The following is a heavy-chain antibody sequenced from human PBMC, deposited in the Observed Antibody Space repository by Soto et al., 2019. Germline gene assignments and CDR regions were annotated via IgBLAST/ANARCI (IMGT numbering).Heavy chain of an antibody. J-gene: IGHJ4*02. Sequence: QVQLVQSGAEVKKPGASVKVACKASGYIFTNYYIRWVRQAPGQGLEWMGIINLSADRTSYAKKFQGRFTVTMDTSTSTVYMELGSLRSEDTAVYYCVRDPSSGYRSFDYWGQGTLVTVSS. CDR2: INLSADRT. V-gene: IGHV1-46*03. CDR1: GYIFTNYY. CDR3: VRDPSSGYRSFDY. D-gene: IGHD3-22*01.